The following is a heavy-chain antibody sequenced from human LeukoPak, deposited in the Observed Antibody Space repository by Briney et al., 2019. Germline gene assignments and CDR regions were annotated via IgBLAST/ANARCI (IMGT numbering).Heavy chain of an antibody. Sequence: PSETLSLTCAVSGYSISSGYYWGWIRQPPGKGREGIGIIYHRGSTYYNPSLKSRVTISVDTSKTQFSLKPSSVSAADTAVYYCASAGLGYCSSTSCYTIGFWFDPWGQGTLVTVSS. V-gene: IGHV4-38-2*01. CDR2: IYHRGST. CDR3: ASAGLGYCSSTSCYTIGFWFDP. CDR1: GYSISSGYY. D-gene: IGHD2-2*02. J-gene: IGHJ5*02.